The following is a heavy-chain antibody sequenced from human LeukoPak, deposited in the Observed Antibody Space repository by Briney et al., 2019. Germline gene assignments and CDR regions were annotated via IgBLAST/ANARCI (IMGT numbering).Heavy chain of an antibody. CDR3: ARGLYYDFWSGSPQYYFDY. V-gene: IGHV4-4*07. CDR2: MYTTGTT. J-gene: IGHJ4*02. D-gene: IGHD3-3*01. Sequence: PSETLSLTCTVSGGSISGYYWSWIRQPAGKGLEWIGRMYTTGTTTYQNPSLKSRVTMSVDTSKNQISLKLSSVTAADTAVYYCARGLYYDFWSGSPQYYFDYWGQGTLVTVSS. CDR1: GGSISGYY.